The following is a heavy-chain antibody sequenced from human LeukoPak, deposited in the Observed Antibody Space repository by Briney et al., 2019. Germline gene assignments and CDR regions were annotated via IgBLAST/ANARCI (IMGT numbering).Heavy chain of an antibody. CDR1: GYTFTGYY. J-gene: IGHJ5*02. D-gene: IGHD2-2*01. CDR2: INPNSGGT. CDR3: ARDGIVVVPAAISKPYNWFDP. Sequence: ASVKVSRKASGYTFTGYYMHWVRQAPGQGLEWMGWINPNSGGTNYAQKFQGRVTMTRDTSISTDYMELSRLRSDDTAVYYCARDGIVVVPAAISKPYNWFDPWGQGTLVTVSS. V-gene: IGHV1-2*02.